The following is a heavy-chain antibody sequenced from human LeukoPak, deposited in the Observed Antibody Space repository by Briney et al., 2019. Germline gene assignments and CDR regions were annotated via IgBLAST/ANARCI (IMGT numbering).Heavy chain of an antibody. CDR2: ISGSGSDL. CDR3: TRSIGYYYTMDV. V-gene: IGHV3-11*01. D-gene: IGHD3-22*01. Sequence: GGSLRLSCVACGFSFSDYYMSWIRQAPGRGLEWISYISGSGSDLYYADSVKGRFTISRDNANNSLYLQMNTLRAEDKAVYYCTRSIGYYYTMDVWGQGTTVTVSS. J-gene: IGHJ6*02. CDR1: GFSFSDYY.